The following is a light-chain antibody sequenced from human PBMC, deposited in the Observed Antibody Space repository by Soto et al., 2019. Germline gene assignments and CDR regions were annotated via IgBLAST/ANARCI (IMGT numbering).Light chain of an antibody. CDR3: SSYAGSNNLV. CDR2: EVS. J-gene: IGLJ2*01. V-gene: IGLV2-8*01. CDR1: SSDVGGYNY. Sequence: QSALTQPPSASGSPGQSVTISCTGTSSDVGGYNYVSWYQQHPGKAPKLMIYEVSKRPSGVPDRFSGSKSGNTASLTVSGLQAADEADYYCSSYAGSNNLVFGGGTKLTV.